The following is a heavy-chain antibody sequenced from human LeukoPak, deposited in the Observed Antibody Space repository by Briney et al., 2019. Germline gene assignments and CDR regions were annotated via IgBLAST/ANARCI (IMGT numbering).Heavy chain of an antibody. CDR3: ARHPSALNWFEI. V-gene: IGHV4-39*01. Sequence: PSVTLSLTCTVSGGSISSNTYYWDWIRQAPGKGLEWIGNINYDGSTYYIPSLRGRVTMSVDTAKSQFSLKLISLTAADAAVYYCARHPSALNWFEIWGQGILVTVSS. CDR1: GGSISSNTYY. CDR2: INYDGST. J-gene: IGHJ5*02.